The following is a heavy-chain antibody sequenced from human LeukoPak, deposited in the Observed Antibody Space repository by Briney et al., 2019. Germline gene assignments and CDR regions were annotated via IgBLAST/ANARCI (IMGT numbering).Heavy chain of an antibody. CDR3: AKGASEWFTTPSAYFHY. D-gene: IGHD3-3*01. Sequence: GGSLRLSYAAYGFTFSNYAMTWVRQAPGKGLEWVSSISGSADSTYHADSVKGRFTISRDNSKNTLYLQMNSLRAEDTAVYYCAKGASEWFTTPSAYFHYWGQGTLVTVSS. J-gene: IGHJ4*02. CDR2: ISGSADST. CDR1: GFTFSNYA. V-gene: IGHV3-23*01.